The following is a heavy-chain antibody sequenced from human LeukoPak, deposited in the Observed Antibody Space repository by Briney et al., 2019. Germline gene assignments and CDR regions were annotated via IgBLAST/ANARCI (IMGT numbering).Heavy chain of an antibody. Sequence: SETLSLTCAVSGASMSNYFWSWIRQPPGKGLEWIGYIHDSGSANYNPSLTSRLTISVDRSKNLFSLKLKSVTAADTAVYYCARTNGSGSPRYYGMDVWGQGTMVSVSS. D-gene: IGHD3-10*01. CDR1: GASMSNYF. J-gene: IGHJ6*02. V-gene: IGHV4-59*01. CDR3: ARTNGSGSPRYYGMDV. CDR2: IHDSGSA.